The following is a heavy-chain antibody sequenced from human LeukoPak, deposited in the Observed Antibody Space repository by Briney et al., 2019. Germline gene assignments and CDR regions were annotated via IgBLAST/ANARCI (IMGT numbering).Heavy chain of an antibody. CDR1: EDSVSSNNVA. Sequence: SQTLSLTCAISEDSVSSNNVAWNWIRQSPSRGLEWLGRTYYRSKWYNDCAVSVKSRITINPDTSKNQFSLHLNSVTPEDTAVYYCARASSVWDYFDYWGQGTLVTVSS. CDR3: ARASSVWDYFDY. D-gene: IGHD6-19*01. V-gene: IGHV6-1*01. CDR2: TYYRSKWYN. J-gene: IGHJ4*02.